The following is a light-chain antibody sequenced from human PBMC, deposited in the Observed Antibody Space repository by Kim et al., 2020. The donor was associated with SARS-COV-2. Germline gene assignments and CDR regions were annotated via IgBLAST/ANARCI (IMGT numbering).Light chain of an antibody. Sequence: SASVGDRGIITCRASQSISTWFAWYQQKPGKAPMLLIYDASSLESGVPSKFSGSESGTEFTLTVSSLQPDDFATYFCQQYRVYSRTFGQGTKLEI. CDR2: DAS. V-gene: IGKV1-5*01. CDR3: QQYRVYSRT. CDR1: QSISTW. J-gene: IGKJ2*01.